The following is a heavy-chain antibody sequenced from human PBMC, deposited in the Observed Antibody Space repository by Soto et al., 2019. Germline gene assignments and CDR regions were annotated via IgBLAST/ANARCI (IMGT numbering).Heavy chain of an antibody. D-gene: IGHD1-7*01. V-gene: IGHV3-23*01. CDR2: IIGSGGST. Sequence: PGGSLRLSCAASGFTFSSYAMSWVRQAPGKGLEWVSAIIGSGGSTYYADSVKGRFTISRDNSKNTLYLQMNSLRAEDTAVYYCAKDPFTDITGTRYIDYWGQGTLVTVSS. CDR1: GFTFSSYA. CDR3: AKDPFTDITGTRYIDY. J-gene: IGHJ4*02.